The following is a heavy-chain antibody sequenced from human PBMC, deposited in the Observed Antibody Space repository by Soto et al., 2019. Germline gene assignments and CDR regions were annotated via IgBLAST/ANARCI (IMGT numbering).Heavy chain of an antibody. J-gene: IGHJ4*02. CDR2: IGIGSSTK. CDR3: VKPGSYSYYFDY. Sequence: GGSLRLSCAASGFTFRNYGMNWVRQAPGKGLEWVSYIGIGSSTKYYADSVKGRFTISRDNAKNSLYLQMNSLRAEDTAVYYCVKPGSYSYYFDYWGQGTLVTVSS. V-gene: IGHV3-48*01. D-gene: IGHD1-26*01. CDR1: GFTFRNYG.